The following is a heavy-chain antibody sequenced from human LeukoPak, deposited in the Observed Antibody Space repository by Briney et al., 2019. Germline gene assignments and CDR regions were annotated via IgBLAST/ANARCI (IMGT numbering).Heavy chain of an antibody. CDR1: GFTFSSYS. Sequence: PGGSLRLSCAASGFTFSSYSMNWVRQAPGKGLEWVSYISTSSSTKDYADSVKGRFTISRDNDKNSLYLQMNSLRAEDTAVYYCARARGYRYGYSDYWGQGTLVTVSS. CDR3: ARARGYRYGYSDY. D-gene: IGHD5-18*01. J-gene: IGHJ4*02. V-gene: IGHV3-48*01. CDR2: ISTSSSTK.